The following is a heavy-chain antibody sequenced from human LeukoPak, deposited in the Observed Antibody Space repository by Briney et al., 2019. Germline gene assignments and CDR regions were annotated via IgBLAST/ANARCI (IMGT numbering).Heavy chain of an antibody. V-gene: IGHV4-39*07. CDR3: ARAFDSGSQAYFYYMDV. Sequence: PSETLSLTCTVSGGSISSSSYYWGWIRQPPGKGLEWIGSIYYSGSTYYNPSLKSRVTMSVDTSKNQFSLKVSSVTAADTAVYYCARAFDSGSQAYFYYMDVWGKGTTVTISS. D-gene: IGHD3-10*01. J-gene: IGHJ6*03. CDR1: GGSISSSSYY. CDR2: IYYSGST.